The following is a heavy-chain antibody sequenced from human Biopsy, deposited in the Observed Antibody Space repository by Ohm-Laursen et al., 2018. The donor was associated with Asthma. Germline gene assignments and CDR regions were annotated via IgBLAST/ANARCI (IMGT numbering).Heavy chain of an antibody. D-gene: IGHD3-10*01. CDR3: ARDVVWFREVGGMDV. J-gene: IGHJ6*02. Sequence: SLRLSCSASGFTHTTYAIHWVRQAPGKGLEWVAVISYDGSTKYSADSVKGRFIVSRDISKNILSLQMNSLRPEDTAVYYCARDVVWFREVGGMDVWGQGTTVTVSS. CDR1: GFTHTTYA. CDR2: ISYDGSTK. V-gene: IGHV3-30*03.